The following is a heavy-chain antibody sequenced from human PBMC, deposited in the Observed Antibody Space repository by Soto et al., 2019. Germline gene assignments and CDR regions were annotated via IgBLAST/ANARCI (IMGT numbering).Heavy chain of an antibody. CDR3: ARGLLRRRELLGDYSYDTDV. CDR2: INHGGST. CDR1: GGSFRGYY. V-gene: IGHV4-34*01. J-gene: IGHJ6*02. Sequence: PSETLSLTCAVYGGSFRGYYWNWIRQPPGKGLEWIGEINHGGSTNYNPSLKSRVTISLDTSKNQFSLKVSSVTAADTAVYYCARGLLRRRELLGDYSYDTDVWGQGTTVTVSS. D-gene: IGHD1-7*01.